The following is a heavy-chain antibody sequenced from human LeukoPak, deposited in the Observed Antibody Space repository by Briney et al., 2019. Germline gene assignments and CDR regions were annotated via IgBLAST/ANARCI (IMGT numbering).Heavy chain of an antibody. CDR2: IYTSGST. V-gene: IGHV4-4*07. CDR1: GVSISSFY. D-gene: IGHD2-2*01. CDR3: ARDDIVVVPPARAFDI. J-gene: IGHJ3*02. Sequence: SETLSLTCTVSGVSISSFYWSWIRQPAGKGLEWIGRIYTSGSTNYNPSLKSRVTMSVDTSKNQFSLKLSSVTAADTAVYYCARDDIVVVPPARAFDIWGQGTMVTVSS.